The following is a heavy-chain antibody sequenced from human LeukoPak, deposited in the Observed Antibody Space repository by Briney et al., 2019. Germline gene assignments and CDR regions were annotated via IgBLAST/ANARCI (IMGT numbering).Heavy chain of an antibody. CDR3: ARDLFGSYYFDY. J-gene: IGHJ4*02. D-gene: IGHD3-10*01. V-gene: IGHV1-69*13. CDR2: IIPIFGTA. CDR1: GGTFSSYA. Sequence: GASVKVSCKASGGTFSSYAISWVRQAPGQGLEWMGGIIPIFGTANYAQKFQGRVTITADESTSTAYMELSSLRSEDTAVYYCARDLFGSYYFDYWGQGTLVTVSS.